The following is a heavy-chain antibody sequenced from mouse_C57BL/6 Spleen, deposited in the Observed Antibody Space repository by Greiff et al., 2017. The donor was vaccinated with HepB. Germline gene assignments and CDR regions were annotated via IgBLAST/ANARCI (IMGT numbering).Heavy chain of an antibody. J-gene: IGHJ1*03. V-gene: IGHV5-17*01. D-gene: IGHD1-1*01. CDR3: ASPHYGSSPYWYFDV. CDR1: GFTFSDYG. CDR2: ISSGSSTI. Sequence: DVHLVESGGGLVKPGGSLKLSCAASGFTFSDYGMHWVRQAPEKGLEWVAYISSGSSTIYYADTVKGRFTISRDNAKNTLFLQMTSLRSEDTAMYYCASPHYGSSPYWYFDVWGTGTTVTVSS.